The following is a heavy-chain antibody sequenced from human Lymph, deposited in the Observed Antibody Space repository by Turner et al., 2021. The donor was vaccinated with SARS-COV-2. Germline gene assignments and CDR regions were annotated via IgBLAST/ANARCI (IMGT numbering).Heavy chain of an antibody. CDR2: ISYDGSNK. J-gene: IGHJ4*02. D-gene: IGHD3-22*01. CDR1: GFTFSSYA. V-gene: IGHV3-30*04. CDR3: ATLFTIPYYSDSSGYYTDY. Sequence: QVQLVESGGGVVQPGRSLRLSCAASGFTFSSYAMHWVRQAPAKGLEWVAVISYDGSNKYYADSVKGRFTISRDNSKNTLYLQVNSLRAEDTAVFYCATLFTIPYYSDSSGYYTDYWGQGTLVTVSS.